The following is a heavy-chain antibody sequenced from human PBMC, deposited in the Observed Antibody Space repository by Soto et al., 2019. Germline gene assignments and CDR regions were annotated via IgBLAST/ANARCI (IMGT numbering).Heavy chain of an antibody. D-gene: IGHD3-10*01. CDR1: GGSISSGGYY. CDR3: ATITPGSYWFDP. V-gene: IGHV4-31*03. J-gene: IGHJ5*02. Sequence: SETLSLTCTVSGGSISSGGYYWSWIRQHPGKGLEWIGYIYYSGSTYYNPSLKSRVTISVDTSKNQFSLKLSSVTAADTAVYYCATITPGSYWFDPWGQGTLGTVSS. CDR2: IYYSGST.